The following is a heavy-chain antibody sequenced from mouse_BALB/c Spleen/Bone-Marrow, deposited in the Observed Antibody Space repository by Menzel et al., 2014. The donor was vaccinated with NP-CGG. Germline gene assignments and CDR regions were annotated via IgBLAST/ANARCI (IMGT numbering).Heavy chain of an antibody. Sequence: EVQLQGSGGGLVQPGGSLRLSCATSGFTFTDYYMSWVRQPPGKALEWLGFIRNKANGYTTEYSASVKGRFTISGDNSQSILYLQMNTLRAEDSATYYCARDDYYAMDYWGQGTSVTVSS. J-gene: IGHJ4*01. CDR1: GFTFTDYY. CDR2: IRNKANGYTT. V-gene: IGHV7-3*02. CDR3: ARDDYYAMDY.